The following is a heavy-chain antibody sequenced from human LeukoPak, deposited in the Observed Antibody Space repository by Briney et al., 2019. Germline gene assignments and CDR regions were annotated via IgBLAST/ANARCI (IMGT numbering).Heavy chain of an antibody. D-gene: IGHD2-8*01. J-gene: IGHJ4*01. CDR3: STDPRLLTY. CDR1: GFTVSSNY. Sequence: GGSLRLSCAASGFTVSSNYMNWVRQAPGKGLEWVSVIYSGGTTYYADSVKGRFTISRDNARTSLYLRMNSLGPDDTALYYCSTDPRLLTYWGHGTLVTVSS. V-gene: IGHV3-53*01. CDR2: IYSGGTT.